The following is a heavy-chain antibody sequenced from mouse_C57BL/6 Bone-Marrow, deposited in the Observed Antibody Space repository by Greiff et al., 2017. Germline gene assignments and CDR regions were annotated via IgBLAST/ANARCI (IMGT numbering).Heavy chain of an antibody. CDR2: ISSGSSTI. J-gene: IGHJ4*01. CDR1: GFTFSDYG. CDR3: ARGYSMDY. D-gene: IGHD1-2*01. V-gene: IGHV5-17*01. Sequence: EVQLVESGGGLVKPGGSPKLSCAASGFTFSDYGMHWVRQAPEKGLEWVAYISSGSSTIYYADTVKGRFTISRDNAKNTLFLQMTSLRSEDTAMYYCARGYSMDYWGQGTSVTVSS.